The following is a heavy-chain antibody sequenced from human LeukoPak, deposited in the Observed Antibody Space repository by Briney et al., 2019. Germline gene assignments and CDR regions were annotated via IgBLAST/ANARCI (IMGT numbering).Heavy chain of an antibody. CDR1: GGTFSSYA. CDR3: ARGRGDYYDSSGYYYD. J-gene: IGHJ4*02. Sequence: GASVKVSCKASGGTFSSYAISWVRQAPGQGLEWMGWISAYNGNTNYAQKLQGRVTMTTDTSTSTAYMELRSLRSDDTAVYYCARGRGDYYDSSGYYYDWGQGTLVTVSS. CDR2: ISAYNGNT. V-gene: IGHV1-18*01. D-gene: IGHD3-22*01.